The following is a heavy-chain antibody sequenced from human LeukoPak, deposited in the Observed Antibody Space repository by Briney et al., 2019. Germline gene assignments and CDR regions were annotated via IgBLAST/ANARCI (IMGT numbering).Heavy chain of an antibody. CDR3: ARDYSTSSGLAFDV. J-gene: IGHJ3*01. CDR1: GGSISSVGYY. V-gene: IGHV4-30-2*01. Sequence: SETLSLTCTVSGGSISSVGYYWSWIRQPPGEGLEWIGYIYRTGDTSYNPSLKSRATISVDRSKNLYSLNLSSVTAADTAVYYCARDYSTSSGLAFDVWGQETLVTVSS. D-gene: IGHD6-6*01. CDR2: IYRTGDT.